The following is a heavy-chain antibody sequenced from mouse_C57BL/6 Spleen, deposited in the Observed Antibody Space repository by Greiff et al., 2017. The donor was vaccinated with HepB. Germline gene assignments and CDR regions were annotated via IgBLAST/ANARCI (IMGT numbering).Heavy chain of an antibody. CDR3: TRDLYDGYYDYAMDY. J-gene: IGHJ4*01. CDR2: ISSGGDYI. V-gene: IGHV5-9-1*02. Sequence: EVKLVESGEGLVKPGGSLKLSCAASGFTFSSYAMSWVRQTPEKRLEWVAYISSGGDYIYYVDTVKGRFTISRDNARNTLYLQMSSLKSEDTAMYYCTRDLYDGYYDYAMDYWGQGTSVTVSS. CDR1: GFTFSSYA. D-gene: IGHD2-3*01.